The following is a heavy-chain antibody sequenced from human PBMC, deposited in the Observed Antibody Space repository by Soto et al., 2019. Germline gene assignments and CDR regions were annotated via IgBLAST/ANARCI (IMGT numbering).Heavy chain of an antibody. J-gene: IGHJ4*02. CDR2: IYWDDDK. V-gene: IGHV2-5*02. Sequence: QITLKESGPTLVKPTQTLTLTCTFSGFSLSTSGVGVGWIRQPPGKALEWLTFIYWDDDKRNSPFLKSRLTIPNDTTXNQVVLTMTNMDPVDTATYYCAHLVVAGITYSFDSWGQGTLVTVSS. CDR1: GFSLSTSGVG. D-gene: IGHD2-15*01. CDR3: AHLVVAGITYSFDS.